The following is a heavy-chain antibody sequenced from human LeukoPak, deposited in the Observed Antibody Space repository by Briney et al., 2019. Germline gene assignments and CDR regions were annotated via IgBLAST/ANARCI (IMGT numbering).Heavy chain of an antibody. J-gene: IGHJ4*02. CDR1: GYSISSGYC. Sequence: SETLSLTCAVSGYSISSGYCWGWSRQPPGQGLGWIGSIYHSGSTYYNPSLKSRVTISVDTSKNQFSLKLSSVTAADTALYYCARVATTTNPPQRPFDYWGQGTLVTVSS. CDR2: IYHSGST. V-gene: IGHV4-38-2*01. CDR3: ARVATTTNPPQRPFDY. D-gene: IGHD5-12*01.